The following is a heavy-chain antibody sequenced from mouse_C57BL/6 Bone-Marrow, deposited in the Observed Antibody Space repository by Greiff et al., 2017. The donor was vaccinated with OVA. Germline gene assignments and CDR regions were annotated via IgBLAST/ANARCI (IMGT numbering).Heavy chain of an antibody. CDR1: GYTFTSYW. CDR3: ARGEITTTRARFAY. Sequence: QVQLQQSGAELVKPGASVKMSCKASGYTFTSYWITWVKQRPGQGLEWIGDIYPGSGSTNYNEKFKSKATLTVDTSSSTAYMQLSSLTSEDSAVDYCARGEITTTRARFAYWGQGTLVTVSA. CDR2: IYPGSGST. J-gene: IGHJ3*01. V-gene: IGHV1-55*01. D-gene: IGHD1-1*01.